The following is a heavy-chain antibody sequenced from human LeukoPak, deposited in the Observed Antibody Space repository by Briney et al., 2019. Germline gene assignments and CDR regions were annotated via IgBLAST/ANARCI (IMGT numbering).Heavy chain of an antibody. Sequence: GGSLRLSCAASGFTFSSYSMTWVRQAPGKGLEWVSSISSSSSYIYYADSVKGRFTISRDNAKNSLYLQMNSLRAEDTAVYYCAREVSGWYDYWGQGTLVTVSS. V-gene: IGHV3-21*01. CDR1: GFTFSSYS. CDR3: AREVSGWYDY. D-gene: IGHD6-19*01. CDR2: ISSSSSYI. J-gene: IGHJ4*02.